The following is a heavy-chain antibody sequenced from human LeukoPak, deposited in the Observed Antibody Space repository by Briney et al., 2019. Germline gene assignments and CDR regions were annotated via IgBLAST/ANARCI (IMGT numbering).Heavy chain of an antibody. V-gene: IGHV1-2*02. Sequence: ASVKVSCKASGYTFTGYYMHWVRQAPGQGLEGMGWINSNSGGTNYAQKFQGRVTMTRDTSISTAYMELSRLRSDDTAVYYCAGDYYDSSGYWWGFDYWGQGTLVTVSS. CDR2: INSNSGGT. J-gene: IGHJ4*02. CDR3: AGDYYDSSGYWWGFDY. CDR1: GYTFTGYY. D-gene: IGHD3-22*01.